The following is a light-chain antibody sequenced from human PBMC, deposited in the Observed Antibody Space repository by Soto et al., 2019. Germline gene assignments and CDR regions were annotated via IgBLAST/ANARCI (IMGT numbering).Light chain of an antibody. V-gene: IGKV1D-12*01. CDR2: AAS. J-gene: IGKJ5*01. Sequence: DIQMTQSPSSVSASVGDRVTITCRASQGISSWLAWYQRKPGKAPKLLIYAASSLQSGVPSRFSCSGSGTVFTLAISSLQPEDFATYYCQQANSCPITFGQGTRLEIK. CDR1: QGISSW. CDR3: QQANSCPIT.